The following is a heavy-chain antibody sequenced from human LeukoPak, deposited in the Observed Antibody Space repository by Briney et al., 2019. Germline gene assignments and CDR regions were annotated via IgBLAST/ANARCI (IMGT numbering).Heavy chain of an antibody. D-gene: IGHD2-15*01. J-gene: IGHJ6*03. CDR3: ARERGCSGGSCYSFMGRYYYYYYMDV. V-gene: IGHV4-34*01. CDR2: INHSGST. Sequence: SETLSLTCTVSGGSISSYYWSWIRQPPGKGLEWIGEINHSGSTNYNPSLKSRVTISVDTSKNQFSLKLSSVTAADTAVYYCARERGCSGGSCYSFMGRYYYYYYMDVWGKGTTVTVSS. CDR1: GGSISSYY.